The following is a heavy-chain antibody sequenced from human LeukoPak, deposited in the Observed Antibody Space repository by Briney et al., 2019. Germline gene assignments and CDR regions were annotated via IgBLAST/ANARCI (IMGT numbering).Heavy chain of an antibody. V-gene: IGHV3-30*02. CDR3: AKTPTAYCSGDCSGDSFEY. J-gene: IGHJ4*02. CDR2: TRYDGSNT. CDR1: GFPFSSYG. Sequence: GGSLRLSCAASGFPFSSYGMHWVRQAPAKGLEWLAFTRYDGSNTYYADSVKGRFTISRDNSKNTLSLQMNSLRPEDSAVYYCAKTPTAYCSGDCSGDSFEYCGQGTLVTVSS. D-gene: IGHD2-21*02.